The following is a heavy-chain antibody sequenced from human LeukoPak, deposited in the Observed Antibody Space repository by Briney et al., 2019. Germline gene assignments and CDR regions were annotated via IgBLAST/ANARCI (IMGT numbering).Heavy chain of an antibody. J-gene: IGHJ6*02. Sequence: GGSLRLSCAASGFTFSDYCMSWIRQAPGKGLEWVSYISSSGNTIYYADSVKGRFTISRDNAKNSLYLQMNSLRAEDTAVYYCAREGTDSSSWYPYYYYYYGMDVWGQGTTVTVSS. CDR2: ISSSGNTI. CDR3: AREGTDSSSWYPYYYYYYGMDV. V-gene: IGHV3-11*01. D-gene: IGHD6-13*01. CDR1: GFTFSDYC.